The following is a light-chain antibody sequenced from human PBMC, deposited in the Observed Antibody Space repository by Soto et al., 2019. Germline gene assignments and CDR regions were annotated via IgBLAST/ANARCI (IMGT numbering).Light chain of an antibody. V-gene: IGLV2-14*01. J-gene: IGLJ1*01. Sequence: ALTQPASLSGSPGQSITISCTGTSSDIGAYDYVSWFQQHPGKAPKLMISEVNNRPSGGSNRFSGSTSGNTAYLTISGLQVEDEAEYYCFSGTTTSTHVFGTRSMVTVL. CDR3: FSGTTTSTHV. CDR1: SSDIGAYDY. CDR2: EVN.